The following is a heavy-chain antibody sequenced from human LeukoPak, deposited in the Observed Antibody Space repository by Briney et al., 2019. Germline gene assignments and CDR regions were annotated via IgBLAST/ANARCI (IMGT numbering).Heavy chain of an antibody. CDR3: ARRTDCTNGVCYLWGAFDI. Sequence: SETLSLTCAVYGGSFSGYYWSWIRQPPGKGLEWIGEINHSGSTNYNPSLKSRATISVDTSKSQFSLKLSSVTAADTAVYYCARRTDCTNGVCYLWGAFDIWGQGTMVTVSS. V-gene: IGHV4-34*01. J-gene: IGHJ3*02. D-gene: IGHD2-8*01. CDR1: GGSFSGYY. CDR2: INHSGST.